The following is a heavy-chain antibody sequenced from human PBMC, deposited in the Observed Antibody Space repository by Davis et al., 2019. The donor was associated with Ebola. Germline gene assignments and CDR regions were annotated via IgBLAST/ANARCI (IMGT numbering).Heavy chain of an antibody. CDR1: GFTFSNAW. Sequence: GGSLRLSCAASGFTFSNAWMSWVRQAPGKGLEWVGRIKSKTDGGTTDYAAPVKGRFTISRDDSKNTLYLQMSSLKTEDTAVYYCTSTDTRNRGDYWGQGTLVTVSS. D-gene: IGHD1-14*01. J-gene: IGHJ4*02. CDR2: IKSKTDGGTT. V-gene: IGHV3-15*01. CDR3: TSTDTRNRGDY.